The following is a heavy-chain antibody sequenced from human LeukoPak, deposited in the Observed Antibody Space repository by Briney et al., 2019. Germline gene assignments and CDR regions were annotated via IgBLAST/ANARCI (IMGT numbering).Heavy chain of an antibody. J-gene: IGHJ6*03. CDR1: GYTFTGYY. D-gene: IGHD3-3*01. CDR3: ARDIKRFLEWSKTPYYMDV. V-gene: IGHV1-2*02. CDR2: INPNSGGT. Sequence: ASVKVSCKASGYTFTGYYMHWVRQAPGQGLEWMGWINPNSGGTNYAQKFQGRVTMTRDTSISTAYMELSRLRSDDTAVYYCARDIKRFLEWSKTPYYMDVWGKGTTVTVSS.